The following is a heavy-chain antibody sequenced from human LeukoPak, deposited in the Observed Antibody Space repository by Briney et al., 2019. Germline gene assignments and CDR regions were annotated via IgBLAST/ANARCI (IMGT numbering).Heavy chain of an antibody. J-gene: IGHJ4*02. D-gene: IGHD5-24*01. Sequence: GGSLRLSCAASGFTFSSYSMNWVRQAPGKGLEWVSSISSSSSYIYYADSVKGRFTISRDNAKNSLYLQMNSLRAEDTAVYYCATGRWLQFTYWGQGTLVTVSS. CDR2: ISSSSSYI. CDR1: GFTFSSYS. V-gene: IGHV3-21*04. CDR3: ATGRWLQFTY.